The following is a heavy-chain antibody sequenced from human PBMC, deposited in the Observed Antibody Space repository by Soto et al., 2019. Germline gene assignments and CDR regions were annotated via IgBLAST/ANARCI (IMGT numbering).Heavy chain of an antibody. CDR1: GYTFTDAY. Sequence: QVRLVQSGAEVKKPGASVKVTCKPSGYTFTDAYIHWVRQAPGQGLEWLGWINPKNGGTNYAQKFQGRVTMTRDTSSSTAFMELSSLNSNDTAVYYCAREEGTELDSWGQGTLVTVSS. D-gene: IGHD1-7*01. V-gene: IGHV1-2*02. J-gene: IGHJ4*02. CDR2: INPKNGGT. CDR3: AREEGTELDS.